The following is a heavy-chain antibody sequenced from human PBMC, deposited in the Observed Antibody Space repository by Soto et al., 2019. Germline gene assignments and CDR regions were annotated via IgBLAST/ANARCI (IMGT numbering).Heavy chain of an antibody. J-gene: IGHJ6*02. CDR1: GGPISSYY. CDR2: IYYSGST. CDR3: ASSETAFGEIPTPHRMDV. Sequence: LETPSLTCTVSGGPISSYYWSWIRQPPGKGLEWIGYIYYSGSTNYNPSLKSRVTISVDTSKNQFSLKLSSVTAADTAVYYCASSETAFGEIPTPHRMDVWGQGTTVTVSS. D-gene: IGHD3-10*01. V-gene: IGHV4-59*01.